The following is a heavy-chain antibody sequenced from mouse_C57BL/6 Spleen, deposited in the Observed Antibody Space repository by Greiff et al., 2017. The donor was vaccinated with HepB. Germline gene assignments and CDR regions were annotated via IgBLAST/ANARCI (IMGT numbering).Heavy chain of an antibody. Sequence: VQLQQSGAELVRPGSSVKLSCKASGYTFTSYWMHWVKQRPIQGLEWIGNIDPSDSETHYNQKFKDKATLTVDKSSSTAYRQLSSLTSEDSAVYYCRSNYDYDGYYFDYWGQGTTLTVSS. D-gene: IGHD2-4*01. J-gene: IGHJ2*01. CDR2: IDPSDSET. V-gene: IGHV1-52*01. CDR1: GYTFTSYW. CDR3: RSNYDYDGYYFDY.